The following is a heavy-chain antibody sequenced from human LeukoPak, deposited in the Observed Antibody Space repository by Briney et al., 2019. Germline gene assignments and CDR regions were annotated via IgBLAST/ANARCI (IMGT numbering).Heavy chain of an antibody. Sequence: GGSLRLSCAASGFTFSSYAMSWVRQAPGKGLEWVSSISGSGGSTYYADSVKGRFTISRDNSKNTLYLQMNSLRAEDTAVYYCARRSVAGATTGYYYDSWGQGTLVTVSS. V-gene: IGHV3-23*01. J-gene: IGHJ4*02. CDR3: ARRSVAGATTGYYYDS. CDR1: GFTFSSYA. D-gene: IGHD1-26*01. CDR2: ISGSGGST.